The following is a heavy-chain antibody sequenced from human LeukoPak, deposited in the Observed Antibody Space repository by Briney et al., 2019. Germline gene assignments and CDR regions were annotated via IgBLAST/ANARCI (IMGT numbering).Heavy chain of an antibody. Sequence: SETLSLTCAVYGGSSTDYYWSWIRHLPGKGLVWIGEIHHRAGANYNPSLWGRVTISADTSKNQFSLHLTSVTAADTATFYCARGPVRDDGLTGISYYFGLDVWGHGTTVTVFS. CDR3: ARGPVRDDGLTGISYYFGLDV. CDR1: GGSSTDYY. J-gene: IGHJ6*02. D-gene: IGHD2-21*02. V-gene: IGHV4-34*01. CDR2: IHHRAGA.